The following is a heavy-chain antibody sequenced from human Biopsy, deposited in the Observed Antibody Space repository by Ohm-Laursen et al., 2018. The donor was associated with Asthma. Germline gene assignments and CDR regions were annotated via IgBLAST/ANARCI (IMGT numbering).Heavy chain of an antibody. V-gene: IGHV4-30-2*01. J-gene: IGHJ4*02. CDR2: IFHSGST. Sequence: TLSLTCAVSGGSISSCGYSWSWIPQPTGKGPVWIGYIFHSGSTYYNPSLKSRVTILVVRSKNQFSLKLSCVTAAGTAVYCCARVKDGNNFDYWGQGTLVTVSS. D-gene: IGHD5-24*01. CDR1: GGSISSCGYS. CDR3: ARVKDGNNFDY.